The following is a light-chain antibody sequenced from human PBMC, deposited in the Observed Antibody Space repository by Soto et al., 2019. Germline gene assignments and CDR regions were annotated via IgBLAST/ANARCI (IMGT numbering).Light chain of an antibody. CDR2: KAS. J-gene: IGKJ1*01. CDR3: QHYSRYPEA. V-gene: IGKV1-5*03. Sequence: DIQMTQSPATLAGSVGDSVTITSRASQTISSWLAWYQQKQGKAPKLXIYKASTLKSGVPSRFSGSGSGTEFTLTISSLQPDDFAIYFCQHYSRYPEAFGRGTKVDIK. CDR1: QTISSW.